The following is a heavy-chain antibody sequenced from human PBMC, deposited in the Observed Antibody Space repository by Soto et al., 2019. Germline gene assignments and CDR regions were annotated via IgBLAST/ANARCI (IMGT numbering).Heavy chain of an antibody. J-gene: IGHJ5*01. CDR2: ISSSTSCV. D-gene: IGHD2-2*01. CDR3: ARDPSEGRVGNWFES. Sequence: EVQLVESGGGLVKPGVSLRLSCAASGLTFSRYGMNLLRQAPGKGVEWVASISSSTSCVYYADSVKGRFSMSRYNDKNILYREMYALRIEDTAVYYCARDPSEGRVGNWFESWGQGTLVTVSS. V-gene: IGHV3-21*06. CDR1: GLTFSRYG.